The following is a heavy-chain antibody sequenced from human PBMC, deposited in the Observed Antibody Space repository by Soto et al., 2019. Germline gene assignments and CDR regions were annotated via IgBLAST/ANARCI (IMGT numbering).Heavy chain of an antibody. CDR1: GFSLSNARMA. J-gene: IGHJ5*02. CDR2: IFSNDEK. V-gene: IGHV2-26*01. CDR3: ARIRDLPDYWFDP. Sequence: QVTLKESGPVLVKPTETLTLTCTVSGFSLSNARMAVSWIRQPPGKALEWLAHIFSNDEKTYSTSLKSRLPISKDTSKSQVVLTMTNMDTVDTATYYCARIRDLPDYWFDPWGQGTLVTVSS.